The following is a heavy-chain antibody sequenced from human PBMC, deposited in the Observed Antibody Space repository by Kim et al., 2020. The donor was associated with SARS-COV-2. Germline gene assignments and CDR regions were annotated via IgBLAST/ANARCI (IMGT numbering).Heavy chain of an antibody. CDR1: GFTFSSYA. CDR3: AKDIVVVPAAMYGMDV. V-gene: IGHV3-30-3*02. CDR2: ISYDGSNK. Sequence: GGSLRLSCAASGFTFSSYAMHWVRQAPGKGLEWVAVISYDGSNKYYADSVKGRFTISRDNSKNTLYLQMNSLRAEDTAVYYCAKDIVVVPAAMYGMDVWGQGTTVTVSS. J-gene: IGHJ6*02. D-gene: IGHD2-2*01.